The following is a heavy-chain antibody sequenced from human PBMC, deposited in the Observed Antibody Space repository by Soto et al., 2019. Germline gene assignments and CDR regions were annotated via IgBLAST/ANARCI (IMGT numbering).Heavy chain of an antibody. Sequence: SETLSLTCTVSGGSISSYYRSWIRQPPGKGLEWIGYIYYSGSTNYNPSLKSRVTISVDRSKNQFSLKLSSVTAADTAVYYCARDLRDYDILTGYSKVAEFDPWGHGPLVTVSS. CDR2: IYYSGST. J-gene: IGHJ5*02. CDR1: GGSISSYY. CDR3: ARDLRDYDILTGYSKVAEFDP. D-gene: IGHD3-9*01. V-gene: IGHV4-59*01.